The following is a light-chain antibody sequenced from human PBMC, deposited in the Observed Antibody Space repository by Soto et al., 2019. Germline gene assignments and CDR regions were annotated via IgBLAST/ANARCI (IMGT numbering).Light chain of an antibody. CDR2: EVS. J-gene: IGLJ2*01. CDR3: SSASSITREV. Sequence: QSALTQPASVSGSPGPSITISCTGTSSDVGGYSYVSWYQQHPGKTPKLMIYEVSNRPSGVSHRFSGSKSGNTASLTISGLQTEDEADYYCSSASSITREVFGGGTKLTVL. V-gene: IGLV2-14*01. CDR1: SSDVGGYSY.